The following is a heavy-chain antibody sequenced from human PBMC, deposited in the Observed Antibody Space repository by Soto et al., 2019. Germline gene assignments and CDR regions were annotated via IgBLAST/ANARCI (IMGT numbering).Heavy chain of an antibody. CDR2: INHGGRT. CDR3: ASYAPSVLYFDL. V-gene: IGHV4-34*01. Sequence: QVHLQEWGAGLLKPSETLSLTCGVSSGSFIDYSWNWIRQPPGKGLEWVGEINHGGRTNYNPSLKRRVTISVDTSKNQFSLKVTSVTAADTAVYYCASYAPSVLYFDLWGRGTLVTVST. D-gene: IGHD2-2*01. CDR1: SGSFIDYS. J-gene: IGHJ2*01.